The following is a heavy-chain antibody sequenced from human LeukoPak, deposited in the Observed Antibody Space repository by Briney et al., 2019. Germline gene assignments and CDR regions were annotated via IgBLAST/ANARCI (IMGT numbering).Heavy chain of an antibody. D-gene: IGHD3-22*01. V-gene: IGHV3-23*01. CDR2: ITGGGIST. CDR3: ARDRRRYYDSRDAFDI. J-gene: IGHJ3*02. Sequence: PGGSLRLSCAASGFAFSSFAMSWVRQAPGKGLEWVSAITGGGISTYYADSVKGRFTISRDNSKNTLYLQMNSLRAEDTAVYYCARDRRRYYDSRDAFDIWGQGTMVTVSS. CDR1: GFAFSSFA.